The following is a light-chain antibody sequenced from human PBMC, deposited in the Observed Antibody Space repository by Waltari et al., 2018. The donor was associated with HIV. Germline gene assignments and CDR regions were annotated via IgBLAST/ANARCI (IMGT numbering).Light chain of an antibody. Sequence: QSALTQPRSVSGSHGQSVTISCTGTSSYIGGYTYVSWYQQHPGIAPKLMIYDVTKRPSGVPDRFSGSKSGNTASLTISGLQAEDEADYYCCAYAGSLLYVFGTGTKVTVL. CDR2: DVT. CDR3: CAYAGSLLYV. J-gene: IGLJ1*01. CDR1: SSYIGGYTY. V-gene: IGLV2-11*01.